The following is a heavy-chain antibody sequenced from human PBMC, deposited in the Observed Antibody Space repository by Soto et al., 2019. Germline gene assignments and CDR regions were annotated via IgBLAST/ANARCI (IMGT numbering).Heavy chain of an antibody. CDR3: ARLRIATNNYKWFDP. Sequence: PSETLSLTCIVSGAALNSGNYYWSWIRQVLGKGLEWIGHIYVTGAVDYNPSLRDRITISQDTSERQFSLNLRLVTAADTAVYYCARLRIATNNYKWFDPWGQGTLVTVSS. CDR1: GAALNSGNYY. D-gene: IGHD2-21*01. V-gene: IGHV4-31*03. CDR2: IYVTGAV. J-gene: IGHJ5*02.